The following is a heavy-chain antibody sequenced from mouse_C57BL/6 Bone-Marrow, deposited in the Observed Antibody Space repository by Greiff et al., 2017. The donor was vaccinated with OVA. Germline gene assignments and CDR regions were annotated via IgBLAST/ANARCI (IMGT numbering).Heavy chain of an antibody. D-gene: IGHD1-1*01. J-gene: IGHJ2*01. CDR3: GRSYYGRCFDY. V-gene: IGHV1-64*01. CDR2: IHPNSGST. CDR1: GYTFTSYW. Sequence: QVQLQQPGAELVKPGASVKLSCKASGYTFTSYWMHWVKQRPGQGLEWIGMIHPNSGSTNYNEKFKSKATLTVDKSSSTAYMQLSSLTSEDSAVYCCGRSYYGRCFDYWGQGTTLTVSS.